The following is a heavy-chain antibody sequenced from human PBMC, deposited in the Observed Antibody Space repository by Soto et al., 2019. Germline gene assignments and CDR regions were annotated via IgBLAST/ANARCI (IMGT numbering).Heavy chain of an antibody. CDR1: GGSISNGDYY. J-gene: IGHJ6*02. CDR3: ARVSGHYYYGVDG. CDR2: IYYGGNT. V-gene: IGHV4-30-4*01. Sequence: QVQLQESGPGLVKPSETLSLTCNVFGGSISNGDYYWSWIRQPPGKGLQYIGYIYYGGNTNYNPSLKRRLTMSIDRSANHSSLTLTSVTDADTAVYYWARVSGHYYYGVDGWGQGTTVIVSS.